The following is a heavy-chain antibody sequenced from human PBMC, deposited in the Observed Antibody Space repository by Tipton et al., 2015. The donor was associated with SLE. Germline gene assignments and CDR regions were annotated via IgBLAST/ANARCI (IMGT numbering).Heavy chain of an antibody. CDR3: ARDSRIGWFDP. V-gene: IGHV4-34*01. CDR2: INHSGST. J-gene: IGHJ5*02. D-gene: IGHD3-22*01. CDR1: GGSFSGYY. Sequence: LRLSCAVYGGSFSGYYWNWIRQPPGKGLEWIGEINHSGSTNYNPSLKSRVTISVDTSKNQFSLKLSSVTAADTAVYYCARDSRIGWFDPWGQGTLVTVSS.